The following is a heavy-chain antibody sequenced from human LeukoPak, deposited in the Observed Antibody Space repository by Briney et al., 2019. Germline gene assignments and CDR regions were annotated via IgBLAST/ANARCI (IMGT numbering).Heavy chain of an antibody. CDR2: VYYTGST. J-gene: IGHJ4*02. Sequence: SETLSLTCTVSGGSISGYCWNWIRQSPGKGLEWIGYVYYTGSTSYNPSLKSRVTISVDTSKNQFSLNLSSVTAADTAVHYCARYYYDSSNYFDYWGQGTLVTVSS. V-gene: IGHV4-59*01. D-gene: IGHD3-22*01. CDR1: GGSISGYC. CDR3: ARYYYDSSNYFDY.